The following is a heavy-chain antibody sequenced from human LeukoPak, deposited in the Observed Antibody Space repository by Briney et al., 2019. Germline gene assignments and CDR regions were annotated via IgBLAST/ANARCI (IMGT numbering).Heavy chain of an antibody. CDR1: GFTFSNYG. J-gene: IGHJ5*02. Sequence: GGSLRLSCAASGFTFSNYGMHWVRQAPGKGLEWVAVIWSGGRNKYYADSVKGRFTISRDNSKNTLDLQMNSLRADDTAVYYCARFLGGTFDPWGQGTLVTVSS. CDR2: IWSGGRNK. D-gene: IGHD3-10*01. CDR3: ARFLGGTFDP. V-gene: IGHV3-33*01.